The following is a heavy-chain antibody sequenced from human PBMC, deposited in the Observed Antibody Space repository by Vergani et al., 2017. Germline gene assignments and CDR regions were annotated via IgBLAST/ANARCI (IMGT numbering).Heavy chain of an antibody. D-gene: IGHD3-10*01. Sequence: QVRLQESGPGLVKPSETLSLTCSVSGGSMSGYSWSWIRQPPGKELEWIGYMYHSGSTNYNPSLETRVTISRDTSKNQFSLKLNSVTAADTAGYYCVRVADVYGLGSRLLDLWGEGILVTVSS. CDR2: MYHSGST. V-gene: IGHV4-59*01. CDR3: VRVADVYGLGSRLLDL. CDR1: GGSMSGYS. J-gene: IGHJ5*02.